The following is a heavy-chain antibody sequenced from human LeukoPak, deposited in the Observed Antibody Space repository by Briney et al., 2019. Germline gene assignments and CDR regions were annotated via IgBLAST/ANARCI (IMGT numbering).Heavy chain of an antibody. J-gene: IGHJ4*02. D-gene: IGHD2-15*01. CDR2: ISGSGGST. CDR3: AKERGYCSGGSCYPFDY. Sequence: GGSLRLSCAASGFTFSSYAMSWVRQAPGKGLEWVSAISGSGGSTYYADSVKGRFTISRDNSKNTLYLQMNSLRAEDTAVYYCAKERGYCSGGSCYPFDYWGQGTLVTVSS. CDR1: GFTFSSYA. V-gene: IGHV3-23*01.